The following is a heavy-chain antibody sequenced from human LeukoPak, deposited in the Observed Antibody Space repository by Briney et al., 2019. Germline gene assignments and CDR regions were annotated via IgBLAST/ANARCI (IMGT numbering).Heavy chain of an antibody. CDR3: VRGGSIAAPRRIDP. V-gene: IGHV4-34*01. CDR2: INHSGST. J-gene: IGHJ5*02. Sequence: SETLSLTCAVYGGSFSGYYWSWIRQPPGKGLEWIGEINHSGSTNYNPSLKSRVTISVDTSKNQFSLELSSVTAADTAVYYCVRGGSIAAPRRIDPWGQGTLVTVSS. CDR1: GGSFSGYY. D-gene: IGHD6-6*01.